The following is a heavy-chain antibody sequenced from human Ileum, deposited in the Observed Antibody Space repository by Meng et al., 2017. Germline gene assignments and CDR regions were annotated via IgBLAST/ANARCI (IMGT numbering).Heavy chain of an antibody. V-gene: IGHV3-74*01. Sequence: VQLGESGGDLVQPGGSLRLSCAASGFNFSNYWMHWVRQAPGKGLVWVSRINSDGSSISYADAVKGRFTISRDNAKNTLYLQMNNLRDDDTAVYYCARYNSGWHVCDSWGQGILVTVSS. CDR3: ARYNSGWHVCDS. D-gene: IGHD6-19*01. CDR1: GFNFSNYW. J-gene: IGHJ4*02. CDR2: INSDGSSI.